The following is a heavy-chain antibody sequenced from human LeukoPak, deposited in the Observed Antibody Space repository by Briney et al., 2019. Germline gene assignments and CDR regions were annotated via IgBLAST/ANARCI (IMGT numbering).Heavy chain of an antibody. CDR2: IYPGDSDT. J-gene: IGHJ3*02. CDR3: ARPRYYYDSSGYPDAFDI. D-gene: IGHD3-22*01. V-gene: IGHV5-51*07. CDR1: GYSFTSYW. Sequence: RGESLKISCKGSGYSFTSYWIGWVHQMPGKGLEWMGIIYPGDSDTRYSPSFQAQVTISADKSISTAYLHWSSLKASDTDMYYCARPRYYYDSSGYPDAFDIWGQGTMVTVSS.